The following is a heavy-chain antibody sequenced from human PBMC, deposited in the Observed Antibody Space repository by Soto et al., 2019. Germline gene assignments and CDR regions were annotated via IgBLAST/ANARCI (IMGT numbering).Heavy chain of an antibody. D-gene: IGHD6-13*01. Sequence: PSETLSLTCAVSGCSISGGYYWGWIRQPPGKGLEWIGSIYHSGSTYYNPSLKSRVTISVDTSKNQFSLKLSSVTAADTAVYYCARGIAAAGYNWFDPWGQGTLVAVSS. J-gene: IGHJ5*02. CDR1: GCSISGGYY. V-gene: IGHV4-38-2*01. CDR3: ARGIAAAGYNWFDP. CDR2: IYHSGST.